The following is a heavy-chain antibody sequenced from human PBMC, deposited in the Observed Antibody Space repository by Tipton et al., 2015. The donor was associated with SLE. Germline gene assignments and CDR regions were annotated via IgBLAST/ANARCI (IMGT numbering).Heavy chain of an antibody. J-gene: IGHJ4*02. CDR1: GGSFSVYY. V-gene: IGHV4-34*01. Sequence: TLSLTCAVYGGSFSVYYWSWIRQPPGNGLEWIGEINHSGSTTYNPSHQSRVAVSIDTSKNQFSLKLSSVTAADTAVYYCARHYYGGTYYVDYWGQGTLVKVS. D-gene: IGHD4-23*01. CDR2: INHSGST. CDR3: ARHYYGGTYYVDY.